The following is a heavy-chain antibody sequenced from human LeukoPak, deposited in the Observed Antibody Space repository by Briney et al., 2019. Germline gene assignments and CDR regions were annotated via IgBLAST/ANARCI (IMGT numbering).Heavy chain of an antibody. CDR3: ARQSGFYSNSSYYYYGMDV. D-gene: IGHD4-11*01. CDR1: GGSISSSSYY. CDR2: IYYSGST. V-gene: IGHV4-39*01. J-gene: IGHJ6*02. Sequence: PSETLSLTCTVSGGSISSSSYYWGWIRQPPGKGLEWIGSIYYSGSTYYNPSLKSRVTISVDTSKNQFSLKLSSVTAADTAVYYCARQSGFYSNSSYYYYGMDVWGQGNTVTVSS.